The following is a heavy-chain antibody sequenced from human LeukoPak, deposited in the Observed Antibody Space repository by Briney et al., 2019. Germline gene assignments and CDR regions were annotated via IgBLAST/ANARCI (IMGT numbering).Heavy chain of an antibody. V-gene: IGHV4-59*08. CDR2: IYYSGST. CDR3: ARHLYCSGGSCYPGDYGMDV. Sequence: SETLSLTCTVSGGSISSYYRSWIRQPPGKGLEWIGYIYYSGSTNYNPSLKSRVTISVDTSKNQFSLKLSSVTAADTAVYYCARHLYCSGGSCYPGDYGMDVWGQGTTVTVSS. CDR1: GGSISSYY. D-gene: IGHD2-15*01. J-gene: IGHJ6*02.